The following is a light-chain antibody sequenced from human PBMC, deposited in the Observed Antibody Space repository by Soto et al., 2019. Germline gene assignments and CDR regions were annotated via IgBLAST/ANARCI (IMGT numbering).Light chain of an antibody. CDR1: QSVSSSY. Sequence: EIVLTQSPGTLSLSPGERATLSCRASQSVSSSYLAWYQQKPGQAPRLLIYGASSRATGIPDRFSGSGSGTDSTPTISRLEPEDFAVYYCQEYGSSLTWTFGQGTKVESK. J-gene: IGKJ1*01. V-gene: IGKV3-20*01. CDR3: QEYGSSLTWT. CDR2: GAS.